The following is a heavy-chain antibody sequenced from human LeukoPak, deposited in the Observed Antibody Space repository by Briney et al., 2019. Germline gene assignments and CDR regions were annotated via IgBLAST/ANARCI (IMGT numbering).Heavy chain of an antibody. CDR2: ISSSGSTR. J-gene: IGHJ4*02. Sequence: GGSLRLSCAASGFTFSSYEMNWVRQAPGKGLEWVSYISSSGSTRYYADSVKGRFTIPRDNAKNSLYLQMNSLRAEDTAIYYCARDDLPWGYFDYWGQGTLVTVSS. D-gene: IGHD3/OR15-3a*01. V-gene: IGHV3-48*03. CDR3: ARDDLPWGYFDY. CDR1: GFTFSSYE.